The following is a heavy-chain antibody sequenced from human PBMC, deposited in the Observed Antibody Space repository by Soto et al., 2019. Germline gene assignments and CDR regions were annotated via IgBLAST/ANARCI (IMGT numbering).Heavy chain of an antibody. Sequence: SVKVSCKASGGTFSSYAITWVRQAPGQGLEWMGGIIPIFGKANYAQKFQARVTITADESTSTAYMELSSLRSEDTAVYYCARDRGPSSGYYPYWFDPWGQGTLVTVSS. J-gene: IGHJ5*02. D-gene: IGHD3-22*01. CDR3: ARDRGPSSGYYPYWFDP. CDR1: GGTFSSYA. CDR2: IIPIFGKA. V-gene: IGHV1-69*13.